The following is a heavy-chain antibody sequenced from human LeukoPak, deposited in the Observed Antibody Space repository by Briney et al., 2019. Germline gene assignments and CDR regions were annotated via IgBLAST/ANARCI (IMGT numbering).Heavy chain of an antibody. D-gene: IGHD3-10*01. J-gene: IGHJ4*02. V-gene: IGHV4-39*01. CDR1: GGSISSSSYY. CDR3: ARQGYYGSGSYYSDY. Sequence: PSETLSLTCTVSGGSISSSSYYWGWIRQPPGKGLGWIGSIYYSGSTYYNPSLKSRVTISVDTSKNQFSLKLSSVTAADTAVYYCARQGYYGSGSYYSDYWGQGTLVTVSS. CDR2: IYYSGST.